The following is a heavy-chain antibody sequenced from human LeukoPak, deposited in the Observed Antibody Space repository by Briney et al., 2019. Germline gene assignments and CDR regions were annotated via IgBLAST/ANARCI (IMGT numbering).Heavy chain of an antibody. CDR1: GGSISSGGYY. Sequence: SETLSLTCTVSGGSISSGGYYWSWIRQPPGKGLEWIGYIYHSGSTYYNPSLKSRVTISVDTSKNQFSLKLSSVTAADTAVYYCARGASSTSSDAFDIWGQGTMVTVSS. J-gene: IGHJ3*02. CDR2: IYHSGST. D-gene: IGHD2-2*01. CDR3: ARGASSTSSDAFDI. V-gene: IGHV4-30-2*05.